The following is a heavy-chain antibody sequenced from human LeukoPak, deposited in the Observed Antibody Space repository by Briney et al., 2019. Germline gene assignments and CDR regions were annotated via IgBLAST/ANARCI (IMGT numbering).Heavy chain of an antibody. CDR1: GFTFSSYA. V-gene: IGHV3-30-3*01. CDR3: ATHVLRFLEWLTPQEDYYGMDV. D-gene: IGHD3-3*01. Sequence: GGSLRLSCAASGFTFSSYAMHWVRQAPGKGLEWVAVISYDGSNKYYVDSVKGRFTISRDNSKNTLYLQMNSLRAEDTAVYYCATHVLRFLEWLTPQEDYYGMDVWGQGTTVTVSS. CDR2: ISYDGSNK. J-gene: IGHJ6*02.